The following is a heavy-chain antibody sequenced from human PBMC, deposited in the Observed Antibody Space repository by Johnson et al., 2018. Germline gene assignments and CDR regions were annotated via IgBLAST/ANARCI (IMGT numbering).Heavy chain of an antibody. Sequence: VQLVQSGGGLVQPGGSLRLPCAASGFSFSHYDMSWVRQAPGKGLEWVSSISQSGATTYYADSVQGRFTISRDNSKNTLFLQMNSLGAEDTAVYYCAKTSYYMDVWGKGTTDTVSS. V-gene: IGHV3-23*04. CDR3: AKTSYYMDV. CDR2: ISQSGATT. J-gene: IGHJ6*03. CDR1: GFSFSHYD.